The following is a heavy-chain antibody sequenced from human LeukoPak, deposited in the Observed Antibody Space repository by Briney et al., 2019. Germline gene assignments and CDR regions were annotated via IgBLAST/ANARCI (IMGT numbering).Heavy chain of an antibody. CDR2: IYTSGST. J-gene: IGHJ3*02. Sequence: SQTLSLTCTVSGGSISSGSYDWSWIRQPAGKGLEWIGRIYTSGSTNYNPSLKSRVTISVDTSKNQFSLKLSSVTAADTAVYYCARLIVVVPAASWDAFDIWGQGTMVTVSS. CDR1: GGSISSGSYD. V-gene: IGHV4-61*02. D-gene: IGHD2-2*01. CDR3: ARLIVVVPAASWDAFDI.